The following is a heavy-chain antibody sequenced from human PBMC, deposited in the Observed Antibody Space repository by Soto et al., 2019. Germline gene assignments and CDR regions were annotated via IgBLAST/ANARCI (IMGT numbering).Heavy chain of an antibody. Sequence: GGSLRLSCAASGFVFGSYWMAWVRQAPGMGLEWVANIKQDSRVRNYAESVTGRFTISRDNAKNSLFLEVSSLRAEDTAMYYCVRDDTILSSDNWYDALDMWGQGTMVTVSS. D-gene: IGHD2-15*01. CDR1: GFVFGSYW. J-gene: IGHJ3*02. V-gene: IGHV3-7*03. CDR2: IKQDSRVR. CDR3: VRDDTILSSDNWYDALDM.